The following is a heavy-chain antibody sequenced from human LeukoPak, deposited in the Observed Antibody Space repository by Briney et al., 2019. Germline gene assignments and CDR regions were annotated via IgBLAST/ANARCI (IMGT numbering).Heavy chain of an antibody. CDR3: AKDQAPDYYYYYGMDV. CDR1: GFTFTSYA. CDR2: ISGSGGNT. Sequence: GGSLRLSCAASGFTFTSYAMSWVRQAPGKGLEWVSAISGSGGNTYYADSEKGRFTISRDNSKNTLYLQMNSLRAEDTAVYYCAKDQAPDYYYYYGMDVWGQGTTVTVSS. V-gene: IGHV3-23*01. J-gene: IGHJ6*02.